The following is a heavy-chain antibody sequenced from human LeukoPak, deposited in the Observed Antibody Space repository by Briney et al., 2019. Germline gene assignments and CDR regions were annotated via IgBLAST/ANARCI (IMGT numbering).Heavy chain of an antibody. CDR2: IYYSGST. J-gene: IGHJ4*02. D-gene: IGHD4-23*01. Sequence: SETLSLTCTVSGGSISSSSYYWGWIRQPPGKGLEWIGSIYYSGSTYYNPSLKSRVTISVDKSKNQFSLKLSSVTAADTAVYYCAREGKTVVTPIDYWGQGTLVTVSS. CDR1: GGSISSSSYY. CDR3: AREGKTVVTPIDY. V-gene: IGHV4-39*02.